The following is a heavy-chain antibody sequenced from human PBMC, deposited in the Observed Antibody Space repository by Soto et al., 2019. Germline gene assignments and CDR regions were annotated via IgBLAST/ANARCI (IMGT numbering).Heavy chain of an antibody. CDR3: GRVRQVCFANTCYSAP. D-gene: IGHD2-15*01. CDR1: GGSVRAPDW. V-gene: IGHV4-4*02. CDR2: VHISGHS. Sequence: QVHLQESGPGLVAPSGTLSLTCTLSGGSVRAPDWWNWVRQSPDKGLEWIAEVHISGHSNYNPSLGSGVAVSMETSNNKFYLNLNSVPAAHRAIYYVGRVRQVCFANTCYSAPWGKGTQVTISS. J-gene: IGHJ5*01.